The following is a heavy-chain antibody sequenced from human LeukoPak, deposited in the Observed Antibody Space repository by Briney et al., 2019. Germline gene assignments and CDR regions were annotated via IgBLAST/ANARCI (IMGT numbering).Heavy chain of an antibody. CDR1: GYTLTGYY. V-gene: IGHV1-2*02. D-gene: IGHD1-26*01. CDR3: AREKMVGAPKLLGY. Sequence: ASVKVSCKASGYTLTGYYLHWVRQAPGQGLEWMGWSNPNSGGTNYAQKFQGRVTMTRQTSISTVHMELSRLRSDDTAVYFCAREKMVGAPKLLGYWGQGTLVTVSS. CDR2: SNPNSGGT. J-gene: IGHJ4*02.